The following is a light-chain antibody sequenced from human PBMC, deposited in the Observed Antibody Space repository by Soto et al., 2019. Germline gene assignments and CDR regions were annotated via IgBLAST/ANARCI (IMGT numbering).Light chain of an antibody. V-gene: IGKV3-15*01. CDR1: QSVRSN. CDR3: QQYNDWPSGYT. J-gene: IGKJ2*01. Sequence: EIVMTQSPATLSVSPGERATLSCRASQSVRSNLAWYQQKPGQAPRLLIYGASTRATGIPDRFSGSGSGTEFPLTINSRQSEDFAVYYCQQYNDWPSGYTFGQGTKLEIK. CDR2: GAS.